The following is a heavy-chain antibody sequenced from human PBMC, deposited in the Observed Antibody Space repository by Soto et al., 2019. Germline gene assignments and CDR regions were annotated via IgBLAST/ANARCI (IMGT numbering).Heavy chain of an antibody. D-gene: IGHD3-22*01. CDR3: ARGEMYYYDSSGYYYVDYFDY. CDR2: IIPIFGTA. Sequence: SVEVSLKASGGAFSSYAISWVRQAPGQGLEWMGGIIPIFGTANYAQKFQGRVTITADESTSTAYMELSSLRSEDTAVYYCARGEMYYYDSSGYYYVDYFDYWGQGTLVTVSS. V-gene: IGHV1-69*13. CDR1: GGAFSSYA. J-gene: IGHJ4*02.